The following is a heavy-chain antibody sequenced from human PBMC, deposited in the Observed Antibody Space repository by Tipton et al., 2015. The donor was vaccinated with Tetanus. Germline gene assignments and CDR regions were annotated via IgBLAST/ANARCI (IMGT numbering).Heavy chain of an antibody. J-gene: IGHJ3*02. CDR2: ISNSGTS. CDR1: DGSVSNSSLY. CDR3: ARRGDYVFYYESSGYLWGAAFDI. Sequence: TLSLTCSVSDGSVSNSSLYWGWIRHHPGRGLEWIASISNSGTSYNNPSFRSRVTISVDTSKNQFSLKLNSVTAADTAVYYCARRGDYVFYYESSGYLWGAAFDIWGQGTMVSVSA. D-gene: IGHD3-22*01. V-gene: IGHV4-39*01.